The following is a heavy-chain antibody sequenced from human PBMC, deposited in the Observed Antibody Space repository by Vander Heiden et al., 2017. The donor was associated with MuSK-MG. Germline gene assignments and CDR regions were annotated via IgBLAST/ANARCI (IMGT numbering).Heavy chain of an antibody. Sequence: QVQLQESGPGLVKPSETPSLTCSVSGVSISDSYWSWIRQPTGKGLESIGDYNGGTNYNPSLRGRVTISLDTSKNQFSLKLSSMTAADTAVYYCARETWGTGTYYDFWSQGTLVTVSS. J-gene: IGHJ4*02. CDR3: ARETWGTGTYYDF. V-gene: IGHV4-59*01. CDR1: GVSISDSY. CDR2: YNGGT. D-gene: IGHD3-3*01.